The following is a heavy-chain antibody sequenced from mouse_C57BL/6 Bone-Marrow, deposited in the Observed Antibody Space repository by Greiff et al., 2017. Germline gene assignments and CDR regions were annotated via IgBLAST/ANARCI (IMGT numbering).Heavy chain of an antibody. CDR3: ERVGFDGSSGDWYFDV. J-gene: IGHJ1*03. V-gene: IGHV1-85*01. Sequence: QVQLQQSGPELVKPGASVKLSCKASGYTFTSYDINWVKQRPGQGLEWIGWIYPRDGSTKYNEKFKGKATLTVDTSSSTAYMELHSLTVEDAAVYVCERVGFDGSSGDWYFDVWGTGTTVTVSS. CDR1: GYTFTSYD. D-gene: IGHD1-1*01. CDR2: IYPRDGST.